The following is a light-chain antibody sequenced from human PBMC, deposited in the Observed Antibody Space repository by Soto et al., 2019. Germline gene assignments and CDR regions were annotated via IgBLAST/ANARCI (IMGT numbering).Light chain of an antibody. CDR1: QSVSSSS. Sequence: ETVLTQSPGTLSLSPGERATLSCRASQSVSSSSLAWYQQRPGQAPRRLIYGTSSRATGIPDRFSGSGSGTDFTLTISRLEPEDFAVYFCQRYGSSPLITFGQGTRLEIK. J-gene: IGKJ5*01. V-gene: IGKV3-20*01. CDR2: GTS. CDR3: QRYGSSPLIT.